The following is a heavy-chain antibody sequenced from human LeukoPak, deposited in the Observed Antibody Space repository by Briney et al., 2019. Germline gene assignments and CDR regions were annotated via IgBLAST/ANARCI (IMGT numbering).Heavy chain of an antibody. D-gene: IGHD3-22*01. CDR2: ISYDGSNK. V-gene: IGHV3-30*03. J-gene: IGHJ3*02. CDR1: GFTFSSYG. CDR3: ARSSSGLSPVI. Sequence: GRSLRLSCAASGFTFSSYGMHWVHQAPGKGLEWVAVISYDGSNKYYADSVKGRFTISRDNTKNTLYLQMNSLRAEDTAVYYCARSSSGLSPVIWGQGTMVTVSS.